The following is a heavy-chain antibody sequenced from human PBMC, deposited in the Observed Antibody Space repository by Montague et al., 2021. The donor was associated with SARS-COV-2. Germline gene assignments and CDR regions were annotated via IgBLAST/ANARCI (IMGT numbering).Heavy chain of an antibody. J-gene: IGHJ4*02. D-gene: IGHD6-19*01. V-gene: IGHV4-39*07. CDR2: IYYSGST. Sequence: SETLSLTCTVSGDSISHSSYYWGWIRQPPGKGLEWIGCIYYSGSTYYNPSHKSRVTISVDTSKNQVSLKLNSVTAADTAVYYCARVRQWLVPFDYWGQGTLVTVSS. CDR1: GDSISHSSYY. CDR3: ARVRQWLVPFDY.